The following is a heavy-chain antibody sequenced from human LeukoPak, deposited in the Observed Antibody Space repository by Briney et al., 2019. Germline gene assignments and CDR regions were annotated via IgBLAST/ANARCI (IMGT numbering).Heavy chain of an antibody. CDR3: ARGSGRYWYFDL. V-gene: IGHV3-30-3*01. CDR1: GFTFSSYA. D-gene: IGHD6-19*01. CDR2: ISYDGSNK. J-gene: IGHJ2*01. Sequence: GGSLRLSCAASGFTFSSYAMHWVSQAPGKGLEWVAVISYDGSNKYYADSVKGRFTISRDNSKNTLYLQMDSLRAEDTAVYYCARGSGRYWYFDLWGRGTLVTVSS.